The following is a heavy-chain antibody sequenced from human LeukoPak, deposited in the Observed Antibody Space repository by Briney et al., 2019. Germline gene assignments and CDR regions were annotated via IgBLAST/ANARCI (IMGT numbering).Heavy chain of an antibody. CDR3: ARVRSGYSHENYFDY. D-gene: IGHD5-18*01. J-gene: IGHJ4*02. Sequence: GGSLRLSCAASGFTFSSYSMNCVRQAPGKGLEWVSYISSSSSTIYYADSVKGRFTISRDNDKNSLYLQMNSLRAEDTAVYYCARVRSGYSHENYFDYWGQGTLVTVSS. CDR2: ISSSSSTI. V-gene: IGHV3-48*01. CDR1: GFTFSSYS.